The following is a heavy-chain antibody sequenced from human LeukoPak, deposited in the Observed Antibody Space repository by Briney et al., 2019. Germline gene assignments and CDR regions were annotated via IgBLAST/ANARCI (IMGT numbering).Heavy chain of an antibody. CDR1: GFTFTSYA. Sequence: PGGSLRLSCAASGFTFTSYAMSWVRQAPGKGLEWVSVITDSGAKTFYADSVKGRFTISRDNSKDTLYLQMNGLRTEDTAVYYCAKEFISGPDPSVLCNWFDPWGQGTLVTVSS. J-gene: IGHJ5*02. V-gene: IGHV3-23*01. CDR2: ITDSGAKT. CDR3: AKEFISGPDPSVLCNWFDP. D-gene: IGHD1-14*01.